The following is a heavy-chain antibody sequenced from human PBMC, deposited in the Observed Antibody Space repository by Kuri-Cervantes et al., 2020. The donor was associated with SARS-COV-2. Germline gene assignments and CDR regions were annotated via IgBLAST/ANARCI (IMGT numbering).Heavy chain of an antibody. CDR2: IWYDGSKK. Sequence: GGSLRLSCAASGFTFNIYGMHWVCQVPGKGLEWVAVIWYDGSKKYYGDSVKGRFTISRDISENTAYLQMNSLTVEDTAVYYCARDVRAYSAPVPPLITGGQGTLVTVSS. J-gene: IGHJ1*01. V-gene: IGHV3-33*01. CDR3: ARDVRAYSAPVPPLIT. D-gene: IGHD1-26*01. CDR1: GFTFNIYG.